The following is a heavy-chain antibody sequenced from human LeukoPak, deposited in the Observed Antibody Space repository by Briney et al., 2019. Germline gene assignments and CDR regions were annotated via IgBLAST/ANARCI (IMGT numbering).Heavy chain of an antibody. J-gene: IGHJ4*02. Sequence: GGSLRLSCAASGFTVRSSYMNWVRQAPGKGLEWVSSISSSSSYIYYADSVKGRFTISRDNAKNSLYLQMNSLRAEDTAVYYCAREGDYGFDYWGQGTLVTVSS. V-gene: IGHV3-21*01. CDR1: GFTVRSSY. D-gene: IGHD4-17*01. CDR3: AREGDYGFDY. CDR2: ISSSSSYI.